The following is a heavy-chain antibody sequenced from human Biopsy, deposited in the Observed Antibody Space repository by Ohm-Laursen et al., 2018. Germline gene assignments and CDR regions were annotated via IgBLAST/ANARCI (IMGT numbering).Heavy chain of an antibody. CDR1: GFTFSSYA. CDR2: INTSGGST. CDR3: AKPADSYGSEFYFDY. V-gene: IGHV3-23*01. D-gene: IGHD4-17*01. J-gene: IGHJ4*02. Sequence: LRLSCTASGFTFSSYAMTWVRQAPGKGLEWVSVINTSGGSTHYAVSVKGRFTISRDNSKNTLYLRMNSPRAEDTAVYYCAKPADSYGSEFYFDYWGQGTLVTVSS.